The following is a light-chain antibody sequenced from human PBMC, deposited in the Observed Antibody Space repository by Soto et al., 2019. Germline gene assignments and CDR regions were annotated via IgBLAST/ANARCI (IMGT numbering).Light chain of an antibody. V-gene: IGKV1-5*03. CDR2: KAS. CDR3: QQYNSYPWT. J-gene: IGKJ1*01. CDR1: QSINNW. Sequence: DIQMTQSPSTLSASVGDRVTIICRASQSINNWLVWYQQKPGIDPKLLMYKASNLASGVPSRFSGSGSGTEFALTISSLQPDDFATYYCQQYNSYPWTFGQGTKVEIK.